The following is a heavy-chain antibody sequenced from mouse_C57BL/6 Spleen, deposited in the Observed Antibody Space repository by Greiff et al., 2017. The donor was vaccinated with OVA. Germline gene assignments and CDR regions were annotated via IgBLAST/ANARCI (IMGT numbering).Heavy chain of an antibody. Sequence: EVKLVESGGGLVQPGGSLKLSCAASGFTFSDYYMYWVRQTPEKRLEWVAYISNGGGSTYYPDTVKGRFTISRDNAKNTLYLQMSRLKSEDTAMYYCARHQTGTGYCDVWGTGTTVTVSS. D-gene: IGHD4-1*01. CDR1: GFTFSDYY. CDR3: ARHQTGTGYCDV. V-gene: IGHV5-12*01. J-gene: IGHJ1*03. CDR2: ISNGGGST.